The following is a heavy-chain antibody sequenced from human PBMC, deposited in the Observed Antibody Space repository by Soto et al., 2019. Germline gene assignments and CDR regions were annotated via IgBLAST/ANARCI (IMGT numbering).Heavy chain of an antibody. Sequence: ASVKVSCKASGYTFTSYYMHWVRRAPGQGLEWMGIINPSGGSTSYAQKFQGRVTMTRDTSTSTVYMELSSLRSEDTAVYYCARQAYGDFTNLIYYYYGMDVWGQGTTVTVS. J-gene: IGHJ6*02. D-gene: IGHD4-17*01. CDR2: INPSGGST. V-gene: IGHV1-46*01. CDR1: GYTFTSYY. CDR3: ARQAYGDFTNLIYYYYGMDV.